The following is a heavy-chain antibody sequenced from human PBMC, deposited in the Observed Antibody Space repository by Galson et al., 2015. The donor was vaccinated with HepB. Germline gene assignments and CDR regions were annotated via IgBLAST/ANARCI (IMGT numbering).Heavy chain of an antibody. J-gene: IGHJ4*02. Sequence: SVKVSCKASGGTFSSYAISWVRQAPGQGLEWMGRIIPILGIANYAQKFQGRVTITADKSTSTAYMELSSLRSEDTAVYYCVYYGSGSYYVSDYWGQGTLVTVSS. D-gene: IGHD3-10*01. CDR3: VYYGSGSYYVSDY. CDR1: GGTFSSYA. V-gene: IGHV1-69*04. CDR2: IIPILGIA.